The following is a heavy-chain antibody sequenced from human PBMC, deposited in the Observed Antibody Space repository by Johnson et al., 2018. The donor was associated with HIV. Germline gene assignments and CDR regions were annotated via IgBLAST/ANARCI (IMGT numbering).Heavy chain of an antibody. CDR3: TTGCTIFGVVQLDGFDI. D-gene: IGHD3-3*01. V-gene: IGHV3-15*01. J-gene: IGHJ3*02. CDR1: GFTFRDAW. CDR2: IKSKTDGGTT. Sequence: VQLVESGGGLVKPGGSLRVSCAASGFTFRDAWMSWVRQAPGKGLEWVGRIKSKTDGGTTDYAAPVKGRFTISRDDSKNTLYLQMNSLKTEDTGGYYCTTGCTIFGVVQLDGFDIWGQGTMVFVSS.